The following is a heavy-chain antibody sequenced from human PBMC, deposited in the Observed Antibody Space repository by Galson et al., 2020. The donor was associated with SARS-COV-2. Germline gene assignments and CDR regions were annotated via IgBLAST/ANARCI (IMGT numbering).Heavy chain of an antibody. CDR2: INPSGGST. V-gene: IGHV1-46*01. J-gene: IGHJ6*02. CDR1: GYTFTSYY. Sequence: ALVKVSCKASGYTFTSYYMHWVRQAPGQGLEWMGIINPSGGSTSYAQKFQGRVTMTRDTSTSTVYMELSSLRSEDTAVYYCARAEGVTIFGVVIDYYYYGMDVWGQGTTVTVSS. CDR3: ARAEGVTIFGVVIDYYYYGMDV. D-gene: IGHD3-3*01.